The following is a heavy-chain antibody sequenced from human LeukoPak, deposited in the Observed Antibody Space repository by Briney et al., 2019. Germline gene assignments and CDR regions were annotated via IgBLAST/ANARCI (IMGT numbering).Heavy chain of an antibody. V-gene: IGHV3-23*01. Sequence: GGSLRLSFAASGFTFSSYAMSWVRQAPGRGLEWVSAISGSGGSTYYADSVKGRFTISRDNSKNTLYLQMNSLRAEDTAVYYCARDKGFGSYPARAPTYYFDYWGQGTLVTVSS. CDR2: ISGSGGST. D-gene: IGHD1-26*01. J-gene: IGHJ4*02. CDR3: ARDKGFGSYPARAPTYYFDY. CDR1: GFTFSSYA.